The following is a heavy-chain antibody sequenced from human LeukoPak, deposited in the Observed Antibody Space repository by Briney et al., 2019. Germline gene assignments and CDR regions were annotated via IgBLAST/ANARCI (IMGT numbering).Heavy chain of an antibody. D-gene: IGHD1-26*01. CDR3: AKSLLTTASGTGRAFDL. V-gene: IGHV3-23*01. J-gene: IGHJ3*01. Sequence: GGSLRLSCAASRFSFSAYPMGWVRRAPGRGLEWVSGISAGGDLTFHADPVKGRFTISRDNSKNTLYLQMNSLRADDTAEYYCAKSLLTTASGTGRAFDLWGQGTMVTVSS. CDR1: RFSFSAYP. CDR2: ISAGGDLT.